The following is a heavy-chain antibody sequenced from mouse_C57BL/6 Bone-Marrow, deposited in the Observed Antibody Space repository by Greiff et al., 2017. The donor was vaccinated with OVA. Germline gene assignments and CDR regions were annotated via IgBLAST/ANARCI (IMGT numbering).Heavy chain of an antibody. Sequence: QVQLQQPGAELVKPGASVKLSCKASGYTFTSYWMQWVKQRPGQGLEWIGEIDPSDSYTNYNQKFKGKATLTVDTSSSTAYMQLSSLTSEDSAVYYCARIRLRLVFAYWGQGTLVTVSA. D-gene: IGHD2-4*01. J-gene: IGHJ3*01. CDR3: ARIRLRLVFAY. V-gene: IGHV1-50*01. CDR2: IDPSDSYT. CDR1: GYTFTSYW.